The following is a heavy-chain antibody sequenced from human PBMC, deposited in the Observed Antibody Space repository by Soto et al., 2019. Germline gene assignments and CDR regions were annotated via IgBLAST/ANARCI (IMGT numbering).Heavy chain of an antibody. J-gene: IGHJ5*02. CDR1: GFTFSSYG. D-gene: IGHD3-10*01. CDR2: IWYDGSNK. CDR3: ARDRSYGSGNWFDP. Sequence: GGSLRLSCAASGFTFSSYGMHWVRQAPGKGLEWVAVIWYDGSNKYYADSVKGRFTISRDNSKNTLYLQMNSLRAEDTAVYYCARDRSYGSGNWFDPWGQGTLVTVSS. V-gene: IGHV3-33*01.